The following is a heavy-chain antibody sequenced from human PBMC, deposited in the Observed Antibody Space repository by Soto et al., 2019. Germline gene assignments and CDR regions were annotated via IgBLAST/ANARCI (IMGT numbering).Heavy chain of an antibody. J-gene: IGHJ5*02. CDR2: INHSGRT. V-gene: IGHV4-34*01. Sequence: QVQLQQWGAGLLKPSETLSLTCAVYGGSFSGYYWSWIRQPPGKGLEWIGEINHSGRTNYNPSLRSRVTIAVDTSKNQFSLKLSSVTAADTAVYYCARGVGSSSERIGWFDPWGQGTLVTVSS. CDR3: ARGVGSSSERIGWFDP. CDR1: GGSFSGYY. D-gene: IGHD6-6*01.